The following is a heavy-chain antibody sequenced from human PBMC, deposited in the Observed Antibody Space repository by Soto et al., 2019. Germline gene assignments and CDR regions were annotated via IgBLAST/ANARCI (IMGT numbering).Heavy chain of an antibody. V-gene: IGHV4-59*01. Sequence: SETLSLTFSVSGGSISGSCWSWLRQYPGKGLEWLGYVYYTGSTNYSPSLRSRVSISVDTSKNEFSLRLSSVTAADTAVYFCARSVAVPGAHIDYWGQG. CDR3: ARSVAVPGAHIDY. D-gene: IGHD6-19*01. J-gene: IGHJ4*02. CDR2: VYYTGST. CDR1: GGSISGSC.